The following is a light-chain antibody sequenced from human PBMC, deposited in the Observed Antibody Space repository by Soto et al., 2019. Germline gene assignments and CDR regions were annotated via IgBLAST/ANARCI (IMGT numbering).Light chain of an antibody. J-gene: IGLJ3*02. Sequence: QSVLTQPASVSGSPGQSITISCAGTSRDIGAYDYVSWYRQHPGKAPEVIVSDVVNRPSGVSNRISDAKSGNAASLTISGLQAEDEAYYYCSSFPPTNGHWVCGGGTKRTVL. CDR1: SRDIGAYDY. CDR2: DVV. V-gene: IGLV2-14*03. CDR3: SSFPPTNGHWV.